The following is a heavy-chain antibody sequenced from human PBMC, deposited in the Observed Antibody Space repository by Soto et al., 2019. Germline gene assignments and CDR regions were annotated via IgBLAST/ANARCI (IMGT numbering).Heavy chain of an antibody. CDR3: ASGGVATCDY. V-gene: IGHV3-30-3*01. Sequence: LRVSKAASGLTFIDYGMHRISQATGKGLEWVAVIAYDGSNKYYADSVKGRFTISRDNSKNTLYLQMNSLRAEDTAVYYCASGGVATCDYWVQGTLVTVSS. CDR1: GLTFIDYG. D-gene: IGHD2-21*02. CDR2: IAYDGSNK. J-gene: IGHJ4*02.